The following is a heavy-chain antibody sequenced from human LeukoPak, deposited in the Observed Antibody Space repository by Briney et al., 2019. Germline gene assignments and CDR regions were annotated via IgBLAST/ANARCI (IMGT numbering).Heavy chain of an antibody. J-gene: IGHJ1*01. Sequence: GGSLRLSCAAAGFTFSNYGMTWVRQAPGKGLEWVSAFGVGGTSTFYADSVQGRFTTSRDNSKNTLYLQMNSLRAEDTAIYYCAKILFAGGNEYFQHWGQGTLVTVSS. CDR1: GFTFSNYG. D-gene: IGHD4-23*01. CDR2: FGVGGTST. V-gene: IGHV3-23*01. CDR3: AKILFAGGNEYFQH.